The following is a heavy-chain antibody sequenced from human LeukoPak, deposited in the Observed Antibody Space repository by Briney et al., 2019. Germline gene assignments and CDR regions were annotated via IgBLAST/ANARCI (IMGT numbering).Heavy chain of an antibody. D-gene: IGHD6-13*01. CDR1: GFNFSSYE. V-gene: IGHV3-48*03. CDR2: ISTSGSTI. CDR3: GRGHYSSSWYLDH. Sequence: PGGSLRLSCAASGFNFSSYEMIWVRQAPGKGLEWISYISTSGSTIYYGDSVEGRFTISRDNAKNSLYLQMNSLRAEDTAVYYCGRGHYSSSWYLDHWGQGTLVTVSS. J-gene: IGHJ4*02.